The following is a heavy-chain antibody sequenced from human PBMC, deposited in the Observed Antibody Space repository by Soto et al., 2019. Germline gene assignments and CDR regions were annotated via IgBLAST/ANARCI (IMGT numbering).Heavy chain of an antibody. Sequence: GGSLRLSCAASGFTFSSYSMNWVRQAPGKGLEWVSYISSSSSTIYYADSVKGRFTISRDNAKNSLYLQMNSLRAEDTAVYYCARALGYCSSTSCYTRNNWFDPWGQGTLVTVSS. J-gene: IGHJ5*02. CDR1: GFTFSSYS. CDR2: ISSSSSTI. CDR3: ARALGYCSSTSCYTRNNWFDP. V-gene: IGHV3-48*01. D-gene: IGHD2-2*02.